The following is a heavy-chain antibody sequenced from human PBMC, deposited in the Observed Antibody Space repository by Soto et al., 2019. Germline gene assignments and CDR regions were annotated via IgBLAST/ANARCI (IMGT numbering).Heavy chain of an antibody. CDR1: GFTFSSYG. J-gene: IGHJ4*02. CDR2: IWYDGSNK. V-gene: IGHV3-33*01. CDR3: ARASEYYDSSGYPGLRFDY. Sequence: QVQLVESGGGVVQPGRSLRLSCAASGFTFSSYGMHWVRQAPGKGLEWVAVIWYDGSNKYYADSVKGRFTISRDNSKNTLYLQMNSLRAEDTAVYYCARASEYYDSSGYPGLRFDYWGQGTLVTVSS. D-gene: IGHD3-22*01.